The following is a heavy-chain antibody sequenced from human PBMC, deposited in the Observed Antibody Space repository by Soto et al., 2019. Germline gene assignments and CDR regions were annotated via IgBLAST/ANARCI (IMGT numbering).Heavy chain of an antibody. CDR3: ARGRKGRCVAGNCYLFDY. Sequence: EVHLVQSGAEVKKPGESLRISCQGSGNTFSSYWISWVRQMPGKGLEWMGRIDPTDSNTYSSPSSQGHVTISADRSISTAYLQWSSLKASDTGMYYCARGRKGRCVAGNCYLFDYWGQGTLVTVSS. CDR1: GNTFSSYW. D-gene: IGHD2-15*01. V-gene: IGHV5-10-1*03. CDR2: IDPTDSNT. J-gene: IGHJ4*02.